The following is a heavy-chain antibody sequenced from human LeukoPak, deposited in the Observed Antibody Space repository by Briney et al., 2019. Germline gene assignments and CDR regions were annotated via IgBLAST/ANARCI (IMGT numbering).Heavy chain of an antibody. J-gene: IGHJ3*02. V-gene: IGHV3-53*05. CDR2: IYSGSST. Sequence: GWSLRLSRAGSGFTVSSNYMSWVRQAPGTRREGASVIYSGSSTYYADSVRGRFTISRDNSKNRLYLQMNSLRAEDTAVYYCAREYCSSISCSSDDAFDIWGQGTMVTVSS. D-gene: IGHD2-2*01. CDR1: GFTVSSNY. CDR3: AREYCSSISCSSDDAFDI.